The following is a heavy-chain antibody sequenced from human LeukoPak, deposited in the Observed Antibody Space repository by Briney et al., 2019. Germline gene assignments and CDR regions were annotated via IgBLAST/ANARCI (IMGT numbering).Heavy chain of an antibody. CDR3: ARGEVIAAAGTYHY. CDR1: GGSISSSSYY. J-gene: IGHJ4*02. CDR2: IYYSGST. D-gene: IGHD6-13*01. Sequence: PSETLSLTCTVSGGSISSSSYYWGWIRQPPGKGLEWIGSIYYSGSTYYNPSLKSRLTISVDTSKNQFSLKLSSVTAADTAVYYCARGEVIAAAGTYHYWGQGTLVTVSS. V-gene: IGHV4-39*07.